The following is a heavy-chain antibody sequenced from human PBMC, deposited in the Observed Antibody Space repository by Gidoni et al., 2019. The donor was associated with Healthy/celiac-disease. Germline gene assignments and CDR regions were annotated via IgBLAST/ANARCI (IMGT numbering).Heavy chain of an antibody. CDR2: IYHSGGT. J-gene: IGHJ4*02. D-gene: IGHD2-2*01. CDR3: ARDDRDIVVVPAY. V-gene: IGHV4-30-2*01. CDR1: GGSISSGGYS. Sequence: QLQLQESGSGLVKPSQTLSLTCAVSGGSISSGGYSWSWIRQPPGKGLEWIGYIYHSGGTYYNPSLKSRVTISVDRSKNQFSLKLSSVTAADTAVYYCARDDRDIVVVPAYWGQGTLVTVSS.